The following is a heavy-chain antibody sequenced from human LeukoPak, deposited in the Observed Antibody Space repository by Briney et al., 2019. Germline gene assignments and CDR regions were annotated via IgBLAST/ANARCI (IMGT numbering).Heavy chain of an antibody. CDR1: GLTYGDYD. CDR3: TRGMSGDPYYYYYYGMDV. V-gene: IGHV3-49*03. CDR2: ITSKAYGGTT. D-gene: IGHD7-27*01. Sequence: PGGSVRLPRTASGLTYGDYDMSWLPQARGKGREWVVFITSKAYGGTTEYAASVKGRFTISRDDSKSIAYLQMNSLKTEDTAVYYCTRGMSGDPYYYYYYGMDVWGQGTTVTVSS. J-gene: IGHJ6*02.